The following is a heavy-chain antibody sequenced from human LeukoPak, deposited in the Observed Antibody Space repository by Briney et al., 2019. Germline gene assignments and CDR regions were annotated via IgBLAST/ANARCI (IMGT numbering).Heavy chain of an antibody. CDR1: GFTFSSYE. V-gene: IGHV3-48*03. CDR3: ASSLGPRDY. J-gene: IGHJ4*02. CDR2: ISSTSYSI. Sequence: GGSLRLSCAASGFTFSSYESNWVRQAPGKGLEWISYISSTSYSIYYADSVKGRFTISRDNAKNALYLQMDSVRVEDTALYYCASSLGPRDYWGQGILVTVSS. D-gene: IGHD7-27*01.